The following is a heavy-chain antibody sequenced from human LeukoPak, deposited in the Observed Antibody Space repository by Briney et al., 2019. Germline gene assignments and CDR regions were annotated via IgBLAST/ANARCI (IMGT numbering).Heavy chain of an antibody. CDR2: IKSKSVGETT. CDR3: TTHSGNDLRS. J-gene: IGHJ5*02. Sequence: GGSLRLPCATSGLTFTSAWLTWVRQAPGKGLEWVGRIKSKSVGETTDYAAPVKGRFTISRDDSENTLYLQMNSLKTEDTAVYYCTTHSGNDLRSWGQGTLVTVSP. CDR1: GLTFTSAW. D-gene: IGHD5-12*01. V-gene: IGHV3-15*01.